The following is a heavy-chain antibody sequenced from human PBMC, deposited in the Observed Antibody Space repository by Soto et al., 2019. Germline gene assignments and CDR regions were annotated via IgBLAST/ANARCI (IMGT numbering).Heavy chain of an antibody. CDR1: RGSFSGYY. CDR3: ERSGSGMATIIYCHDY. V-gene: IGHV4-34*01. D-gene: IGHD5-12*01. Sequence: SQTLSLTCAVYRGSFSGYYWSWIRQPPGKGLEWIGEIPHRGSTNHNPSLKSRGTISVDTSKNQFSLKLSSVTAADTAVYYCERSGSGMATIIYCHDYLAQVTMVPVS. CDR2: IPHRGST. J-gene: IGHJ4*02.